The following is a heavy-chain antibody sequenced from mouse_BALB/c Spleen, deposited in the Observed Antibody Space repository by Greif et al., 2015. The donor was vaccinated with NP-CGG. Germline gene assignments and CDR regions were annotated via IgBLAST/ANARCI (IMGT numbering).Heavy chain of an antibody. D-gene: IGHD1-1*01. CDR3: ARHYGSSYWYLDV. V-gene: IGHV2-6-2*01. CDR1: GFSLTSYG. CDR2: IWSDGST. Sequence: VQGVESGPDLVAPSQSLSITCTVSGFSLTSYGVHWVRQPPGKGLEWLVVIWSDGSTTYNSALKSRLSISKDNSKSQVFLKMNSLQTDDTAMYYCARHYGSSYWYLDVWGAGTTVTVSS. J-gene: IGHJ1*01.